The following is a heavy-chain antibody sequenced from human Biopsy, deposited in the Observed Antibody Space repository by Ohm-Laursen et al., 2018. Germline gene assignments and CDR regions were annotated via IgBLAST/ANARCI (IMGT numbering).Heavy chain of an antibody. J-gene: IGHJ4*02. V-gene: IGHV1-69*06. D-gene: IGHD3-22*01. CDR2: IIPLFGTT. Sequence: SVKASCKTSGGTFSDYATSWLRQAPGQGLEWMGGIIPLFGTTNYAQKFQGRVTIAADKSTGTAYMDLSSLRSEDTAVYYCARDTKWLASGPIDYWGQGALVTVSS. CDR1: GGTFSDYA. CDR3: ARDTKWLASGPIDY.